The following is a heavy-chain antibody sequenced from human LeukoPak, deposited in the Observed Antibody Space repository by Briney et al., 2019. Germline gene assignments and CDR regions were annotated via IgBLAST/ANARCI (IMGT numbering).Heavy chain of an antibody. CDR2: INQDGSQK. J-gene: IGHJ5*02. D-gene: IGHD2-21*01. Sequence: GGSLRLSCAASGFTFSSSWMSWVRQAPGRGLEWVANINQDGSQKDYVDSVKGRFTISRDNAKNSLYLQMNILRAEDTAVYYCARSLWPEDLWGQGTLVTVSS. CDR3: ARSLWPEDL. CDR1: GFTFSSSW. V-gene: IGHV3-7*02.